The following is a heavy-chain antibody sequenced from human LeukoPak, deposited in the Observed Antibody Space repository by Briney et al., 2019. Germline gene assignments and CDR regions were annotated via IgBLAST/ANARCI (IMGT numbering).Heavy chain of an antibody. CDR3: AKAGVGAASFDY. CDR1: GFTFSTYA. Sequence: GGSLRLSCAASGFTFSTYAMSWVRQAPGKGLEWVSGISGSGSSTSYADPVKGRFTISRDNSKNTVYLQMNSLRAEDTAVYYCAKAGVGAASFDYWGQGTLVTVSS. V-gene: IGHV3-23*01. CDR2: ISGSGSST. J-gene: IGHJ4*02. D-gene: IGHD1-26*01.